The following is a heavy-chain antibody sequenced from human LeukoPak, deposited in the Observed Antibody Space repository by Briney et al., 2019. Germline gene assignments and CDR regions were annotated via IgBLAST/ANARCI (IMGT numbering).Heavy chain of an antibody. CDR2: IYYSGST. Sequence: SETLSLTCTVSGGSISSSSYYWGWIRQPPGKGLEWIGSIYYSGSTYYNPSLKSRVTISVDTSKNQFSPKLSSVTAADTAVYYCARTSPPYYYDSSGYEDYWGQGTLVTVSS. CDR3: ARTSPPYYYDSSGYEDY. CDR1: GGSISSSSYY. J-gene: IGHJ4*02. V-gene: IGHV4-39*07. D-gene: IGHD3-22*01.